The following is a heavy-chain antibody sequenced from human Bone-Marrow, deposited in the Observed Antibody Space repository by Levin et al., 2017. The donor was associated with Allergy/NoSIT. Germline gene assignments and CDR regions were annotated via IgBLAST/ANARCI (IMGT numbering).Heavy chain of an antibody. CDR1: GFAFSYYA. J-gene: IGHJ4*02. V-gene: IGHV3-23*01. CDR2: ISGGSTYT. D-gene: IGHD2-15*01. Sequence: RAGGSLRLSCAASGFAFSYYAMAWVRQLPGKGLEWVSTISGGSTYTYYADSVKGRFTISRDNSKNTLYLQMNSLRAEDTAVYYCAKGGYCSGASCYFPYYFDYWGQGTLVTVSS. CDR3: AKGGYCSGASCYFPYYFDY.